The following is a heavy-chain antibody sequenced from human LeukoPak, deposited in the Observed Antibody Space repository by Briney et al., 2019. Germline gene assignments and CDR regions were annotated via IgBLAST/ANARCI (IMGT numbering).Heavy chain of an antibody. CDR1: GFTFSSYG. D-gene: IGHD3-10*02. J-gene: IGHJ4*02. CDR3: ARDLRSGSYGPDY. CDR2: IWYDGSNK. Sequence: GGSLRLSCAASGFTFSSYGMHWVRQAPGKGLEWVAVIWYDGSNKYYADSVKGRFTIPRDNSKNTLYLQMNSLRAEDTAVYYCARDLRSGSYGPDYWGQGTLVTVSS. V-gene: IGHV3-33*01.